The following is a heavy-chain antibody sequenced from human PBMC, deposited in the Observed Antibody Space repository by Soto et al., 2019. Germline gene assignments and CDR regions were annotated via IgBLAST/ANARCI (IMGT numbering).Heavy chain of an antibody. CDR3: ARGSNGPAW. Sequence: QVQLVHSGAEVRKPGASVKLSCKASGYTFTSYGISWVRQAPGQGLEWMGWISPYNGNTNYAQKLQGRVTMTTDTSTIIAYMEPRRLRSNDTAVYYCARGSNGPAWWGRRSPFTASS. V-gene: IGHV1-18*01. D-gene: IGHD3-10*01. CDR1: GYTFTSYG. J-gene: IGHJ4*01. CDR2: ISPYNGNT.